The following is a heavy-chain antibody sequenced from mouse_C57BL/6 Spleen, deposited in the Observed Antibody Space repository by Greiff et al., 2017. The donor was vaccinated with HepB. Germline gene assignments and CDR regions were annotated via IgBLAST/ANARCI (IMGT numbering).Heavy chain of an antibody. Sequence: VQLQESGAELVRPGASVTLSCKASGYTFPADEMHWVKQTPVHGLEWIGAIDPETGGTAYNQKFKGKAILTADKSSSTAYMELRSLTSEDSAVYYCTSDSNWHFDVWGTVTTVTVSS. CDR3: TSDSNWHFDV. V-gene: IGHV1-15*01. J-gene: IGHJ1*03. CDR1: GYTFPADE. D-gene: IGHD2-5*01. CDR2: IDPETGGT.